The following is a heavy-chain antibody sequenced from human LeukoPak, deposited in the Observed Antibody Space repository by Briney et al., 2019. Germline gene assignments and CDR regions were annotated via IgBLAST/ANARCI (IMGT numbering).Heavy chain of an antibody. V-gene: IGHV4-4*07. Sequence: SETLSLTCTVSGGSITSYYLNWIRQPAGKGLEWIGRMYSSGSSNYNPSLKSRVTMSVDTSKNQFFLNLISVTGADTSDNYCPGFNYGSLDYWREGILVTESS. CDR2: MYSSGSS. CDR1: GGSITSYY. CDR3: PGFNYGSLDY. J-gene: IGHJ4*02. D-gene: IGHD3-10*01.